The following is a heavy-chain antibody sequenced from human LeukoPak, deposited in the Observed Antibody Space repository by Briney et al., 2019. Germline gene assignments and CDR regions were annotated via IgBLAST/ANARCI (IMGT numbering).Heavy chain of an antibody. J-gene: IGHJ4*02. CDR2: ISSSISYI. Sequence: PGGSLRLSCAASGFTFSSYSMNWIRQAPGKGLEWVSSISSSISYIYYADSVKGRFTISKDNAKNSLYLQMNSLRAEDTAVYYCARAGGSTVSHSDYWGQGTLVTVSS. CDR3: ARAGGSTVSHSDY. CDR1: GFTFSSYS. V-gene: IGHV3-21*01. D-gene: IGHD4-17*01.